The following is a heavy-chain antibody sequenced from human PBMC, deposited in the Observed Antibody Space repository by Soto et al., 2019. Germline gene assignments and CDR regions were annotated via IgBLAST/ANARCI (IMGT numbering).Heavy chain of an antibody. V-gene: IGHV3-30*19. CDR1: RSSVSDHA. CDR2: VARDGITK. CDR3: ERDNRITGILADIDL. Sequence: GGSRRLSSAASRSSVSDHAVHWVRPAPGEGLEWVALVARDGITKYYAGSGKGRFTACSDKSTCTLLLQMYSLDTEDTGVYYFERDNRITGILADIDLWGRGTLVTV. D-gene: IGHD1-20*01. J-gene: IGHJ5*02.